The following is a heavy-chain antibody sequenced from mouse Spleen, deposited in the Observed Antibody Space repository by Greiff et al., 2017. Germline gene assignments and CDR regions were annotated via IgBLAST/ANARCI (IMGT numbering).Heavy chain of an antibody. CDR3: TTYGNYPYYYAMDY. J-gene: IGHJ4*01. V-gene: IGHV1S16*01. Sequence: QVQLKHSGAELVKPGASVKLSCKASGYTFTSYWMHWVKLRPGQGFEWIGEINPSNGGTNYNEKFKRKATLTVDKSSSTAYMQLSSLTSEDSAVYYCTTYGNYPYYYAMDYWGQGTSVTVSS. CDR1: GYTFTSYW. D-gene: IGHD2-1*01. CDR2: INPSNGGT.